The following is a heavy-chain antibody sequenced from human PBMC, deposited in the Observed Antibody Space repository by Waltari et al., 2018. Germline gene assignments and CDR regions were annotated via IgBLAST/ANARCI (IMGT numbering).Heavy chain of an antibody. CDR1: GFSISNHC. J-gene: IGHJ3*01. CDR3: ATFNSRDAFDV. V-gene: IGHV3-15*01. Sequence: EVQLVESGGGLVKPEGSIRLSCADSGFSISNHCMMWVRQAPGKGSEWVGRIKNKIDGGTTDYAAPVKGRFTISRDDSKNMLYLQMNSLKTEDTAVYYCATFNSRDAFDVWGQGTMVTVSS. CDR2: IKNKIDGGTT.